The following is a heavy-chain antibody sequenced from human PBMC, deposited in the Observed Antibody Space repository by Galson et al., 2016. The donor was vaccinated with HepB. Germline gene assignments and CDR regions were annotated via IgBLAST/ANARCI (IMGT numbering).Heavy chain of an antibody. D-gene: IGHD5-12*01. V-gene: IGHV4-39*01. CDR2: IYYSGST. CDR1: GGSISSRSYY. J-gene: IGHJ4*01. CDR3: AIGDIVTNWGFDY. Sequence: ETLSLTCSVSGGSISSRSYYWGWIRQPPGKGLDWIGTIYYSGSTFYNPSLKSRVTISIDTSQNQFSLKVKSVTAADTAVYDCAIGDIVTNWGFDYWGHGNLVTVSS.